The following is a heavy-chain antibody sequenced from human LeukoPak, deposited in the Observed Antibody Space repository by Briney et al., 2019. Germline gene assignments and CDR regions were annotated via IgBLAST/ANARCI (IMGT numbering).Heavy chain of an antibody. J-gene: IGHJ4*02. CDR1: GFTFSSYE. CDR2: ISSSGSAI. V-gene: IGHV3-48*03. CDR3: ARDLGYDRSGEAY. D-gene: IGHD3-22*01. Sequence: GGSLRLSCAASGFTFSSYEMNWVRQAPGKGLEWVSYISSSGSAIYYADSVKGRFTISRDNAKNSLYLQTNSLRAEDTAVYYCARDLGYDRSGEAYLGQGTPVTGFS.